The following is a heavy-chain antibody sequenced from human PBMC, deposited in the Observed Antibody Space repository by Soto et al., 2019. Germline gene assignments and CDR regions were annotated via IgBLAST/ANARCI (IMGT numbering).Heavy chain of an antibody. V-gene: IGHV3-33*01. CDR2: IWYDGSNK. D-gene: IGHD6-13*01. CDR3: ARDVNPRWYYAFDI. CDR1: GFTFSIYG. Sequence: PGGSLRLSCAASGFTFSIYGMHWVRHAPGKGLEWVAVIWYDGSNKYYADSVKGRFTISRDNSKNTLYLQMNSLRAEDTAVYYCARDVNPRWYYAFDIWGQGTMVTV. J-gene: IGHJ3*02.